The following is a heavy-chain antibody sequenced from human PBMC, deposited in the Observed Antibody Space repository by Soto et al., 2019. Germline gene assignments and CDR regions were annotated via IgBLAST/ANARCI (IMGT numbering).Heavy chain of an antibody. CDR2: LYRGGYI. CDR1: GMSVDDYH. Sequence: GGSLRLSCKVSGMSVDDYHLTWVRQAPGRGLEWVSILYRGGYIRYRDSVLGRFTISRDTSKNTLYIKMNYLTVEDTATYYCARPDENSFQSGMDVWGKGTKVNVSS. V-gene: IGHV3-53*01. CDR3: ARPDENSFQSGMDV. J-gene: IGHJ6*04. D-gene: IGHD5-18*01.